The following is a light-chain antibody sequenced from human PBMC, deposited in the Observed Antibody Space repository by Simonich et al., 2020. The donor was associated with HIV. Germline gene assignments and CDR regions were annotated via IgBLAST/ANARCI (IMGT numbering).Light chain of an antibody. Sequence: QSALTQPASVSGSPGQSITISCTGTSSGVGSYNLVSLYQQHPGKAPKLMIYAGSKLPSGVSNRFSGSKSGNTASRTISGLQAEDEADYYCCSYAGSSTFVVFGGGTKLTVL. V-gene: IGLV2-23*03. CDR2: AGS. J-gene: IGLJ2*01. CDR1: SSGVGSYNL. CDR3: CSYAGSSTFVV.